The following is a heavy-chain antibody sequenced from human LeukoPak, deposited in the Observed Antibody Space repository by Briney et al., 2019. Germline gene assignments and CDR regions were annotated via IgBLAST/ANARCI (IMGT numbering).Heavy chain of an antibody. CDR2: ITSSSSSI. CDR3: ATAYYYGSGSYNYYYYGMDV. V-gene: IGHV3-21*01. J-gene: IGHJ6*04. D-gene: IGHD3-10*01. Sequence: PGESLSLSCAASGFTFSSYSINWVRHAPGKGLEWVSSITSSSSSIYYSDSLKGRFTISRDNAKNSLYLQMSSLRAEDTAVYYCATAYYYGSGSYNYYYYGMDVWGKGTTVTVSS. CDR1: GFTFSSYS.